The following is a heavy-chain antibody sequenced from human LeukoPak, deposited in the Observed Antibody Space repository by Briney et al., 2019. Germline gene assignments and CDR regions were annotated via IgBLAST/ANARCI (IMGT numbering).Heavy chain of an antibody. CDR3: AREEVERRLNDY. D-gene: IGHD1-1*01. CDR2: IKKDGSER. CDR1: GFNFNNYW. Sequence: GRSLRLSCAASGFNFNNYWMSWVRQASGKGLEWVANIKKDGSERYYVDSVKGRFTISRDYAKNSLYLQMNSLRAEDTAVYYCAREEVERRLNDYWGQGTLVTVSS. V-gene: IGHV3-7*01. J-gene: IGHJ4*02.